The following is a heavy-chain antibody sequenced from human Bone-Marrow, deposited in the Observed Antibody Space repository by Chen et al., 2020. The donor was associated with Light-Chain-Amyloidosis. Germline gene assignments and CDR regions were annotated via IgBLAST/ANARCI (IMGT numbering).Heavy chain of an antibody. CDR2: IHHSGST. V-gene: IGHV4-34*01. CDR1: GGSFSGYY. J-gene: IGHJ4*02. CDR3: ARGMSSLYCSGGSCLPMGLGLDY. D-gene: IGHD2-15*01. Sequence: QVQLQQWGAGLLKPSETLSLTCEVQGGSFSGYYWSWVRPSPGKGLEWIGEIHHSGSTSYNPSLKSRVTISLETSKNHFSLELTSVTAADTAVYFCARGMSSLYCSGGSCLPMGLGLDYWGQGTQVTVSS.